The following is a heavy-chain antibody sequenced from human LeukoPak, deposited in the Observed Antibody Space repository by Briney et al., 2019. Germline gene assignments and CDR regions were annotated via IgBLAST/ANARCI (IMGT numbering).Heavy chain of an antibody. CDR1: VYTFTSYG. Sequence: ASVKVSCKACVYTFTSYGISCVRQVPGQGLEWMGRISAYNGNTNYAQKLQGRVTMTTDTSTSTAYMELRSLRSDDTAVYYCARGGGTYYDILTGHSLDYWGQGTLVTVSS. V-gene: IGHV1-18*01. J-gene: IGHJ4*02. CDR3: ARGGGTYYDILTGHSLDY. D-gene: IGHD3-9*01. CDR2: ISAYNGNT.